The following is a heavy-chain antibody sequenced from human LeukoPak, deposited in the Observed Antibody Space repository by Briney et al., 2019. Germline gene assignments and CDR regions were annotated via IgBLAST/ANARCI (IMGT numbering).Heavy chain of an antibody. Sequence: SETLSLTCTVSAGSISSGSYYWSWIRQPAGKGLEWIGRIYTSGSTNYNPSLKSRVTIPVDTSKNQFSLKLSSVTAADTAVYYCARSVNGDYVGYWGQGTLATVSS. CDR3: ARSVNGDYVGY. J-gene: IGHJ4*02. D-gene: IGHD4-17*01. CDR1: AGSISSGSYY. CDR2: IYTSGST. V-gene: IGHV4-61*02.